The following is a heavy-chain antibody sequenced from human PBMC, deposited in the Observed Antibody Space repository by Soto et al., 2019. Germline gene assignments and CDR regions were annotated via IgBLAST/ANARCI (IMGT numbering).Heavy chain of an antibody. J-gene: IGHJ4*02. CDR2: IYYSGNT. Sequence: SETLSLTCTVSGGSISGYYWSWIRQPPGKGLEWIGYIYYSGNTNYNPSLRSRVTISVDTSKNQFSLRLSSVTAADTAVYYCASCRGDCYSRAGEIDYWGQGTLVTVSS. CDR3: ASCRGDCYSRAGEIDY. CDR1: GGSISGYY. D-gene: IGHD2-21*02. V-gene: IGHV4-59*01.